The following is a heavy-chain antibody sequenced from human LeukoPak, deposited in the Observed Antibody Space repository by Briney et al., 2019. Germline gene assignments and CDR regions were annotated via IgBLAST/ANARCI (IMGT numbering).Heavy chain of an antibody. J-gene: IGHJ4*02. CDR3: AKGEYYYDSSGYGDYFDY. D-gene: IGHD3-22*01. CDR2: ISGSGGST. CDR1: GFTFSSYA. Sequence: GGSLRLSCAASGFTFSSYAMSWVRQAPGKGLEWASAISGSGGSTYYADSVKGRFTISRDNSKNTLYLQMNSLRAEDTAVYYCAKGEYYYDSSGYGDYFDYWGQGTLVTVSS. V-gene: IGHV3-23*01.